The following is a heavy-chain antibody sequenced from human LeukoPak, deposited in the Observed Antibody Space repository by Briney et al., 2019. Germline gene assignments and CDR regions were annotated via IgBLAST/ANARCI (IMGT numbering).Heavy chain of an antibody. D-gene: IGHD2-15*01. V-gene: IGHV3-7*01. Sequence: PGGSLRLSCAASGFTFSDYYMNWVRQAPGKGLDWVANINQDGSEKNYVDSVKGRFTISRDNAKNSLYLLLTSLRVEDTAVYYCVTYCSVSACNSLCGYWGQGALVTVSS. CDR1: GFTFSDYY. CDR2: INQDGSEK. J-gene: IGHJ4*02. CDR3: VTYCSVSACNSLCGY.